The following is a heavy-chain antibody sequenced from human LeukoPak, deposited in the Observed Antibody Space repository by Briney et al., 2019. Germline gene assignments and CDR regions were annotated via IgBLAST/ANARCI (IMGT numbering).Heavy chain of an antibody. D-gene: IGHD2-8*01. V-gene: IGHV4-39*07. CDR1: GDSISSSNYF. CDR3: TRPGQWPTGAFDI. J-gene: IGHJ3*02. CDR2: MFYYGST. Sequence: SETLSLTCTVSGDSISSSNYFWGWIRQPPGKGLEWIGSMFYYGSTYYNASLKSRVTISLDTSKKQFSLKLKYVTAADTAVYYCTRPGQWPTGAFDIWGQGTMVTVSS.